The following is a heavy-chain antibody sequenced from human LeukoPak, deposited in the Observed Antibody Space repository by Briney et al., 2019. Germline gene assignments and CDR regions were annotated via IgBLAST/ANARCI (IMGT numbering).Heavy chain of an antibody. Sequence: GGSLRLSCAASGFSFSTYNMNWVRQAPGKGLEWVSSITTSSTYIYYADSVKGRFTISRDNSKNTLYLQMNSLRAEDTAVYYCARRAGAYSHPYDYWGQGTLVTVSS. CDR1: GFSFSTYN. CDR3: ARRAGAYSHPYDY. J-gene: IGHJ4*02. V-gene: IGHV3-21*04. CDR2: ITTSSTYI. D-gene: IGHD4/OR15-4a*01.